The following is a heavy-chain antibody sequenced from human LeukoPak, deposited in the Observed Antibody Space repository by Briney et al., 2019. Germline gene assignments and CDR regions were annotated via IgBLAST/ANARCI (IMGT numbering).Heavy chain of an antibody. CDR3: ARLAREAKSPDY. CDR2: IYPDDSDT. V-gene: IGHV5-51*01. Sequence: GESLKISCKGSGYSFTTYWIGWVRQMPGKGLEWMGIIYPDDSDTRYSPSFQGQVTISPDKSISTVSLQWSSLEASDTAMYYCARLAREAKSPDYWGQGTLLTVSS. J-gene: IGHJ4*02. D-gene: IGHD6-13*01. CDR1: GYSFTTYW.